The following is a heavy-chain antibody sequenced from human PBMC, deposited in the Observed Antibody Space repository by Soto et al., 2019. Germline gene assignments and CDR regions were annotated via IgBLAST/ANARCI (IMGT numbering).Heavy chain of an antibody. CDR1: GGSISSSSYY. J-gene: IGHJ6*03. CDR2: IYYSGST. D-gene: IGHD3-3*01. Sequence: SETLSLTCTVCGGSISSSSYYWGWIRQPPGKGLEWIGSIYYSGSTYYNPSLKSRVTISVDTSKNQFSLKLSSVTAADTAVYYCARLAAGSYYDFWSGPAHYYYYYYMDVWGKGTTVTVSS. V-gene: IGHV4-39*01. CDR3: ARLAAGSYYDFWSGPAHYYYYYYMDV.